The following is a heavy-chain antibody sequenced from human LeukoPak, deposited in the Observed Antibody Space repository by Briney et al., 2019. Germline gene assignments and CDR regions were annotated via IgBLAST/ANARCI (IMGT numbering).Heavy chain of an antibody. D-gene: IGHD2-2*01. J-gene: IGHJ6*02. CDR1: GFTFSSYG. CDR2: IWFDGSNK. Sequence: GRSLRLSCAASGFTFSSYGMHWVRQAPGKGLEWVAVIWFDGSNKYYVDSVKGRFTISRDNSKNTVYLQMNSLRAEDTAVYYCARDREWYQRLFVYYYYYYGMDVWGQGTTVTVSS. V-gene: IGHV3-33*01. CDR3: ARDREWYQRLFVYYYYYYGMDV.